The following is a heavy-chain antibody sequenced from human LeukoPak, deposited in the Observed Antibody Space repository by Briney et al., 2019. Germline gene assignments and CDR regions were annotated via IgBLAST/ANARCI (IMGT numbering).Heavy chain of an antibody. CDR1: GYTFTGYY. D-gene: IGHD2-2*02. CDR2: INPNSGGT. CDR3: AIYDIVVVPAAIRDY. V-gene: IGHV1-2*02. Sequence: ASVKVSCKASGYTFTGYYMHWVRQAPGQGLEWMGWINPNSGGTNYAQKFQGRVTMTRDTSISTAYMELSRLRSDDTAVYYCAIYDIVVVPAAIRDYWGQGTLVTVSS. J-gene: IGHJ4*02.